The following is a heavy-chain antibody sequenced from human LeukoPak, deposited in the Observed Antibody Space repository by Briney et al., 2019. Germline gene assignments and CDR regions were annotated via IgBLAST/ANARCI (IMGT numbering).Heavy chain of an antibody. J-gene: IGHJ4*02. Sequence: PGGSLRLSCAASGFTVSSNYMSWVRQAPGKGLEWVSVIYSGGNTFYADSVKGRFTISRDNSKNTLYLQMNSLRAEDTAVYYCAREMIQLPGYFDYWGQGTLVTVSS. CDR3: AREMIQLPGYFDY. D-gene: IGHD5-18*01. CDR2: IYSGGNT. CDR1: GFTVSSNY. V-gene: IGHV3-53*01.